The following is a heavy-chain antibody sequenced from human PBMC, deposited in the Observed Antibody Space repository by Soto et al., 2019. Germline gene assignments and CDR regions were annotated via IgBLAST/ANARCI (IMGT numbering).Heavy chain of an antibody. Sequence: QVQLVESGGGVVQPGRSLRLSCAASGFTFSSYGMHWVRQAPGKGLEWVAVISYDGSNKYYADSVKGRFTISRDNSKNTLYLHMNSLRAEDTAVYYCAKDLSSSGVGHWYFDLWGRGTLVTVSS. J-gene: IGHJ2*01. CDR1: GFTFSSYG. CDR3: AKDLSSSGVGHWYFDL. V-gene: IGHV3-30*18. D-gene: IGHD6-19*01. CDR2: ISYDGSNK.